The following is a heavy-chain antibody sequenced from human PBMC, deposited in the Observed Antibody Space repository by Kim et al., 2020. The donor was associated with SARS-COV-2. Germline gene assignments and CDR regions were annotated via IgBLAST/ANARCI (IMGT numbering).Heavy chain of an antibody. V-gene: IGHV3-23*01. D-gene: IGHD3-3*01. CDR1: GFTFDNYA. CDR2: VSGSGDHT. J-gene: IGHJ5*02. CDR3: STSRGDLWSGYVHWFDP. Sequence: GGSLRLSCAASGFTFDNYAMSWVRQAPGKGLEWVSSVSGSGDHTQYADSVKGRFTISRDNSRNTLHLQMNNLGADDAALYYCSTSRGDLWSGYVHWFDP.